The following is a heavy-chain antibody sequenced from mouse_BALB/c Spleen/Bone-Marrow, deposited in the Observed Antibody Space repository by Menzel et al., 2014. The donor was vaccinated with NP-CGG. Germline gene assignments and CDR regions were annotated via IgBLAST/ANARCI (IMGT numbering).Heavy chain of an antibody. CDR1: GFDFSRYW. D-gene: IGHD1-1*01. V-gene: IGHV4-1*02. J-gene: IGHJ1*01. CDR3: ARLNYYGNLFV. Sequence: EVQVVESGGGLVQPGGSLKLSCAASGFDFSRYWMSWVRQAPGKGLEWIGVINPDSSTINYTPSLKDKFIISRDNAKNTLYLQMGKVRSEDTALYYCARLNYYGNLFVWGAGTTVTVSS. CDR2: INPDSSTI.